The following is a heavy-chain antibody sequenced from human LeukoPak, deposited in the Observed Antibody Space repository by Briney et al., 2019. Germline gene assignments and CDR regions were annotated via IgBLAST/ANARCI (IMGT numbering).Heavy chain of an antibody. D-gene: IGHD2-2*01. J-gene: IGHJ3*02. CDR3: ARDEGYCSSTSCYFGAFDI. CDR1: GFTVSSNY. CDR2: IYSGGST. Sequence: GGSLRLSCAASGFTVSSNYMSWVRQAPGKGLEWVSVIYSGGSTYYADSVKGRFTISRDNSKNTLYLQMNSLRAEDTAVYYCARDEGYCSSTSCYFGAFDIWGQGTMVTVSS. V-gene: IGHV3-53*01.